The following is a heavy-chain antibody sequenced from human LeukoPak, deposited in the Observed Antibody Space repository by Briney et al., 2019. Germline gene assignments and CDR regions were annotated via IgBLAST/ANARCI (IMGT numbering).Heavy chain of an antibody. CDR1: GGSISSYY. Sequence: SETLSLTCTVSGGSISSYYWSWIRQPPGKGLELICYIYYSGSPTCNPSLKCRVPISVDTSKIQFSLRLTSVTAADTAVYYCAGYSSGWYQYFDYWGQGTLVTVSS. D-gene: IGHD6-19*01. V-gene: IGHV4-59*01. J-gene: IGHJ4*02. CDR3: AGYSSGWYQYFDY. CDR2: IYYSGSP.